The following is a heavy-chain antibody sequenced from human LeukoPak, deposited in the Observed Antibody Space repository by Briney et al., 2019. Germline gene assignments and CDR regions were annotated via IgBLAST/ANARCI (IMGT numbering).Heavy chain of an antibody. CDR1: GYTLTELS. CDR2: FDPEDGET. Sequence: ASVKVCCKVSGYTLTELSMHWVRQAPGKGLEWMGGFDPEDGETIYAQKFQGRVTMTEDTSTDTAYMELSSLRSEDTAVYYCATFNWNVWGTHSDAFDIWGQGTMVTVSS. D-gene: IGHD1-20*01. V-gene: IGHV1-24*01. J-gene: IGHJ3*02. CDR3: ATFNWNVWGTHSDAFDI.